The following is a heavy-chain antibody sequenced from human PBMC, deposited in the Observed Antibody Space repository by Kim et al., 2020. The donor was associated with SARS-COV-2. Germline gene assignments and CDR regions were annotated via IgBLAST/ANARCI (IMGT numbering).Heavy chain of an antibody. J-gene: IGHJ5*02. CDR2: INPSGGST. V-gene: IGHV1-46*01. Sequence: ASVKVSCKASGYTFTSYYMHWVRQAPGQGLEWMGIINPSGGSTSYAQKFQGRVTMTRDTSTSTVYMELSSLRSEDTAVYYCVLSVAAETRWFDPWGQGTLVTVSS. D-gene: IGHD6-13*01. CDR3: VLSVAAETRWFDP. CDR1: GYTFTSYY.